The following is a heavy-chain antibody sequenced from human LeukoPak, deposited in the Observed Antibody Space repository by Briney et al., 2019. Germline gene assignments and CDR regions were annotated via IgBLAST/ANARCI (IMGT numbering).Heavy chain of an antibody. V-gene: IGHV1-2*02. J-gene: IGHJ4*02. D-gene: IGHD6-19*01. CDR3: ARGYSSGWFPFDY. CDR2: INPNSGGT. CDR1: GYTFTGYY. Sequence: GASVKVSCKASGYTFTGYYMHWVRQAPGQGLEWMGWINPNSGGTNYAQKFQGRVTMTRDTPISTAYMELSRLRSDDTAVYYCARGYSSGWFPFDYWGQGTLVTVSS.